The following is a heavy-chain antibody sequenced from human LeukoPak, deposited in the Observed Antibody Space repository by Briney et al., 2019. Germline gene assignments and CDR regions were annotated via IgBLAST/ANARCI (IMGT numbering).Heavy chain of an antibody. D-gene: IGHD3-3*01. Sequence: GGSLSLSCAASGFAFSNFAMSWVRQAPGQGLEGVSAMSGSGYYTYYVESVKGRFTISRDNSKNTLYLHMHSLRADDTAVYYCAKMEGQRLYDYCMDVWGRGTTVTVSS. CDR3: AKMEGQRLYDYCMDV. J-gene: IGHJ6*03. V-gene: IGHV3-23*01. CDR2: MSGSGYYT. CDR1: GFAFSNFA.